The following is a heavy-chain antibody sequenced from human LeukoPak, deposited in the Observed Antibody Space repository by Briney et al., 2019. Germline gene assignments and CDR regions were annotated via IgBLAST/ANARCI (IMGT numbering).Heavy chain of an antibody. Sequence: KPGGSLRLSCAASGFTFSSYGMHWVRQAPGKGLEWGAVIWYDGSNKYYADSVKGRFTISRDNSKNTLYLQMNSLRAEDTAVYYCARDWDCSGGSCYSDYGMDVWGQGTTVTVSS. CDR3: ARDWDCSGGSCYSDYGMDV. J-gene: IGHJ6*02. CDR1: GFTFSSYG. V-gene: IGHV3-33*01. CDR2: IWYDGSNK. D-gene: IGHD2-15*01.